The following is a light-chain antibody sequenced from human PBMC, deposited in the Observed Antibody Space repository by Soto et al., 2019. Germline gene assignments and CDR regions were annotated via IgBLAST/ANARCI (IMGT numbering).Light chain of an antibody. CDR3: QQYGSSPRT. J-gene: IGKJ1*01. Sequence: EIVLTQSPGTLSLSPGDRATLSCRASQRVSSSQLAWYQQKPGQTPRVLISGATSRATGIPDRFSGSGSGTDFTLTIARLEPEDFAVYYCQQYGSSPRTFGQGTKVEIK. CDR2: GAT. V-gene: IGKV3-20*01. CDR1: QRVSSSQ.